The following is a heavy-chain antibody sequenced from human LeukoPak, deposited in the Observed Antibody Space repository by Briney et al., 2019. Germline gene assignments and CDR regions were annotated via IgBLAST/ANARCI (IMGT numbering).Heavy chain of an antibody. CDR1: GYTFTSYY. Sequence: GASVKVSCKASGYTFTSYYMHWVRQAPGQGLEWMGIINPSGGSTSYAQKFQGRVTMTRDTSTSTVYMELSSLRSEDTAVYYCARDSRSYCSGGSCPVDYWGQGTLVTVSS. CDR2: INPSGGST. J-gene: IGHJ4*02. CDR3: ARDSRSYCSGGSCPVDY. V-gene: IGHV1-46*01. D-gene: IGHD2-15*01.